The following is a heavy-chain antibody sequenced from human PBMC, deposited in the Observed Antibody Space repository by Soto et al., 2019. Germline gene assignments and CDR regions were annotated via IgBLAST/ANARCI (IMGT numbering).Heavy chain of an antibody. V-gene: IGHV3-23*01. D-gene: IGHD2-2*01. CDR2: VSASASNT. J-gene: IGHJ4*02. CDR3: ANVPIWCGSSRCYTEGFDY. CDR1: GFTFSDYA. Sequence: EVQLLQHGGGLVQPGGSLRLTCAASGFTFSDYAMSWVRQAPGKGLEWASTVSASASNTHYADSVKGRFTISRDNSKNTRFLQMDSPRAEDTALYYCANVPIWCGSSRCYTEGFDYWGQGTLVIVSS.